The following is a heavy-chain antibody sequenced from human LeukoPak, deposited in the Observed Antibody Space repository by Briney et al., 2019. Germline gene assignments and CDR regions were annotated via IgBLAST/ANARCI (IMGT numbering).Heavy chain of an antibody. D-gene: IGHD3-10*01. V-gene: IGHV3-30-3*01. CDR1: GFTFSSYA. J-gene: IGHJ4*02. Sequence: PGGSLRLSCAASGFTFSSYAMHWVRQAPGKGLEWVAVISYDGSNKYYADSVKGRFTISRDNSKNTLYLQMNSLRAEDTAVYYCARDGEYYGSGSVDYWGQGTLVTVSS. CDR2: ISYDGSNK. CDR3: ARDGEYYGSGSVDY.